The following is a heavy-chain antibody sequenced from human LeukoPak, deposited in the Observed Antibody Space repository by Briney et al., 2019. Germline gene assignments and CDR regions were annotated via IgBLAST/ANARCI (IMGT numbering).Heavy chain of an antibody. D-gene: IGHD3-16*02. CDR1: GRSISSSSYY. J-gene: IGHJ6*03. Sequence: SETLSLTCTVAGRSISSSSYYWGWIRQPPRKWLEWIGSIYYSASTYYNPSLKSRVTISVDTSKNQFSLKLSSVTAADTAVYYCARRIPNYVWGSYRYWYYYYYMDVWGKGTTVTISS. V-gene: IGHV4-39*01. CDR3: ARRIPNYVWGSYRYWYYYYYMDV. CDR2: IYYSAST.